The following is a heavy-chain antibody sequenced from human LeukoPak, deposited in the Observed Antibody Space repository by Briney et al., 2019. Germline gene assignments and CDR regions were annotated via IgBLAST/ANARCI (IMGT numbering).Heavy chain of an antibody. CDR3: AMIGGTTGPFDA. V-gene: IGHV3-23*01. CDR2: IRGSGGRT. D-gene: IGHD1-7*01. J-gene: IGHJ4*02. Sequence: GGSLRLSCAASGFTVSSNYMSWVRQAPGKGLEWVSGIRGSGGRTFYGDSVKGRFTISRDNSKNTLFLEMKGLRVDDTALYYCAMIGGTTGPFDAWGQGTLVTVSS. CDR1: GFTVSSNY.